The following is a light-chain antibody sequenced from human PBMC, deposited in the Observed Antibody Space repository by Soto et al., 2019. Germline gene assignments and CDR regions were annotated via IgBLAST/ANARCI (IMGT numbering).Light chain of an antibody. V-gene: IGLV2-14*01. CDR1: ISDVGGYKY. J-gene: IGLJ1*01. CDR3: SSYTSTSTL. Sequence: SVPSPPASVSGSTGQSIPISCTGTISDVGGYKYVSWYQLHPGTAPKLVIYDVTNRPSGVSNRFSGSKSGNTASLTISGLQAEDEADYFCSSYTSTSTLFGTGTEVTV. CDR2: DVT.